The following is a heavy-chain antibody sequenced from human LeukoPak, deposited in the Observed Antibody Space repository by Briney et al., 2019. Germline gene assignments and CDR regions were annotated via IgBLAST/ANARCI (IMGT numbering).Heavy chain of an antibody. CDR1: GGSISSYY. J-gene: IGHJ3*02. CDR3: AREKMARGDAFDI. CDR2: IYYSGST. V-gene: IGHV4-59*01. Sequence: PSETLSLTCTVSGGSISSYYWSWIRQPPGKGLEWIGYIYYSGSTNYNPSLKSRVTISVDTSKNQFSLKLSSVTAADTAEYYCAREKMARGDAFDIWGQGTMVTVSS. D-gene: IGHD5-24*01.